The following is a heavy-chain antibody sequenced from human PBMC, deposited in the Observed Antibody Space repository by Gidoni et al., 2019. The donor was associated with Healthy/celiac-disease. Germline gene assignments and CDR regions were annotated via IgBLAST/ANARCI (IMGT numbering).Heavy chain of an antibody. Sequence: EVQLVESGGGLVQPGGPLRLSCAASGFTFSSYWMHWVRQAPGKGLVWVSRITSDGSSTSYADSVKGRFTISRDNAKNTLYLQMNSLRAEDTAVYYCARDLGSGIRGFDYWGQGTLVTVSS. CDR2: ITSDGSST. D-gene: IGHD3-10*01. CDR3: ARDLGSGIRGFDY. V-gene: IGHV3-74*01. J-gene: IGHJ4*02. CDR1: GFTFSSYW.